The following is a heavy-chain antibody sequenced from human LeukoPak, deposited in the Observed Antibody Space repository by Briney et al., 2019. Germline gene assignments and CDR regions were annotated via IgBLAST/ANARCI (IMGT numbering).Heavy chain of an antibody. D-gene: IGHD2-2*01. V-gene: IGHV4-34*01. J-gene: IGHJ4*02. Sequence: SETLSLTCAVYGGSFSGYYWSWIRQPPGKGLEWIGEINHSGSTNYNPSLKSRVTISVDTSKNQFSLKLSSVTAADTAVYYCARKVPAANPYYFDYWGQGTLVTVSS. CDR2: INHSGST. CDR1: GGSFSGYY. CDR3: ARKVPAANPYYFDY.